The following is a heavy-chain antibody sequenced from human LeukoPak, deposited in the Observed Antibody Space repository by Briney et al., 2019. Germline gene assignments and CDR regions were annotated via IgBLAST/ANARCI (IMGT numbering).Heavy chain of an antibody. CDR2: IGTAGDT. Sequence: GGSLRLSCAASGFIFSSYDMHWVRQATGKGLEWVSAIGTAGDTYYPGSVKGRFTISRENAKNSLYLQMNSLRAGDTAVYYCARASIAAAGFDYWGQGTLVTVSS. CDR3: ARASIAAAGFDY. J-gene: IGHJ4*02. CDR1: GFIFSSYD. D-gene: IGHD6-13*01. V-gene: IGHV3-13*01.